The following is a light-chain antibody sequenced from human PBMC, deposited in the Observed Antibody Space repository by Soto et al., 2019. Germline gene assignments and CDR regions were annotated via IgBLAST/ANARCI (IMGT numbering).Light chain of an antibody. Sequence: HSALTQPASVSGSPGQSITISCSGTTSDVGIYNLVSWYQQHPGKAPKLVIYEVDKRPSGVSNRFSGSKSGNTASLTISGLQSEDEADYYCSSYAGSRWVFGGWTQLTVL. CDR3: SSYAGSRWV. CDR1: TSDVGIYNL. V-gene: IGLV2-23*02. CDR2: EVD. J-gene: IGLJ3*02.